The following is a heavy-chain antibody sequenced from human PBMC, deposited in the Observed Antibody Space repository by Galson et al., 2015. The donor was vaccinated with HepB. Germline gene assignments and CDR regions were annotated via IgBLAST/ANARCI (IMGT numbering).Heavy chain of an antibody. CDR1: GFTFNNYG. D-gene: IGHD2-2*01. V-gene: IGHV1-18*01. CDR2: ISAYDGHT. Sequence: SVKVSCKASGFTFNNYGISWVRQAPGQGLEWMAWISAYDGHTKFAEKFQARVSMTTDTSTRTAYMELRSLRSDDTAVYYCARTCSSTFEGGMDVVGQGTMVTVSS. CDR3: ARTCSSTFEGGMDV. J-gene: IGHJ6*02.